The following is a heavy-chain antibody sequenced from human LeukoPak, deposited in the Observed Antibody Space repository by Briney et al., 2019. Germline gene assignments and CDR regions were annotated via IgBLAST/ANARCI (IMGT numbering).Heavy chain of an antibody. CDR2: ISSSGRTI. V-gene: IGHV3-48*03. CDR3: ARHVVAVGFDY. Sequence: GGSLRLSCAASGFIFSSYEMNWVRQAPGKGLEWVSYISSSGRTIYYADSVKGRFTISRDNAKNSLSLQMNSLRAEDTAVYYCARHVVAVGFDYWGQGTLVTVSS. CDR1: GFIFSSYE. J-gene: IGHJ4*02. D-gene: IGHD3-22*01.